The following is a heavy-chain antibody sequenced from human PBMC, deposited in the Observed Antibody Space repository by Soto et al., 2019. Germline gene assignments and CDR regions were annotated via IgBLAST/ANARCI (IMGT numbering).Heavy chain of an antibody. D-gene: IGHD1-26*01. Sequence: GGSLRLSCAASGFTFSSYAMHWVRQAPGKGLEWVAVISYDGSNKYYADSVKGRFTISRDNSKNTLYLQMNSLRAEDTAVYYCASRVLHGTYGAPYFQHWGQGTLVTVSS. V-gene: IGHV3-30-3*01. CDR3: ASRVLHGTYGAPYFQH. J-gene: IGHJ1*01. CDR1: GFTFSSYA. CDR2: ISYDGSNK.